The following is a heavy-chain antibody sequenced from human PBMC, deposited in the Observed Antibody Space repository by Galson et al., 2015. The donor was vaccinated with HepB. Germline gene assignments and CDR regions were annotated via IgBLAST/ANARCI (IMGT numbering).Heavy chain of an antibody. D-gene: IGHD3-22*01. J-gene: IGHJ4*02. V-gene: IGHV3-15*01. Sequence: SLRLSCAASGFTFSNAWMSWVRQAPGKGLEWVGRIKSKTDGGTTDYAAPVKGRFTISRDDSKNTLYLQMNSLKTEDTAVYYCTTEGTYYYDSSGYYGFDYWGQGTLVTVSS. CDR3: TTEGTYYYDSSGYYGFDY. CDR1: GFTFSNAW. CDR2: IKSKTDGGTT.